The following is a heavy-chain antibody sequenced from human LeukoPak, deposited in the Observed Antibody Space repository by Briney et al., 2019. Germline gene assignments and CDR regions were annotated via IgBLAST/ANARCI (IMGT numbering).Heavy chain of an antibody. CDR3: ARVSFSSGWYLTPFDY. V-gene: IGHV1-24*01. J-gene: IGHJ4*02. D-gene: IGHD6-19*01. Sequence: GASVKVSCKVSGYTLTELSMHWVRQAPGKGLEWMGGFDPEDGETIYAQKFQGRVTMTRDTSISTAYMELSRLRSDDTAVYYCARVSFSSGWYLTPFDYWGQGTLVTVSS. CDR1: GYTLTELS. CDR2: FDPEDGET.